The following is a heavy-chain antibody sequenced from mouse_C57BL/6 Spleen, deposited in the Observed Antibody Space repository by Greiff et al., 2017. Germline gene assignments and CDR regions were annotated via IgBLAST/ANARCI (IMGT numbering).Heavy chain of an antibody. CDR3: ARDALAPMDY. Sequence: EVNVVESGGGLVQSGRSLRLSCATSGFTFSDFYMEWVRQAPGKGLEWIAASRNKANDYTTEYSASVKGRFIVSRDTSQSILYLQMNALRAEDTAIYYCARDALAPMDYWGQGTSVTVSS. CDR1: GFTFSDFY. V-gene: IGHV7-1*01. CDR2: SRNKANDYTT. J-gene: IGHJ4*01.